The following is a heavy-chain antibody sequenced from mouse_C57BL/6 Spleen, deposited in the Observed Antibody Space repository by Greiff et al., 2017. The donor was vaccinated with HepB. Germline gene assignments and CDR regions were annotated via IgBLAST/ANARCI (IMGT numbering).Heavy chain of an antibody. D-gene: IGHD1-1*01. V-gene: IGHV1-61*01. CDR3: AVTTVADY. CDR1: GYTFTSYW. J-gene: IGHJ2*01. CDR2: IYPSDSET. Sequence: QVQLQQPGAELVRPGSSVKLSCKASGYTFTSYWMDWVKQRPGQGLEWIGNIYPSDSETHYNQKFKDKATLTVDKSSSTAYMQLSSLTSEDSAVYYCAVTTVADYWGQGTTLTVSS.